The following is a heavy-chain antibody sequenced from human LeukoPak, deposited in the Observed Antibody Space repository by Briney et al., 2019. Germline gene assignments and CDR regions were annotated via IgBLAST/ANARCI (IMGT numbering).Heavy chain of an antibody. CDR2: ITSSSNYI. CDR3: ARDAYISSSFDY. J-gene: IGHJ4*02. V-gene: IGHV3-21*06. D-gene: IGHD2-21*01. Sequence: GGSLRLSCTASGFIFSSYTVNWVRQAPGKGPEWVSSITSSSNYIYYADSVKGRFTISRDNAKNSLYLQMNSLRAEDTAVYYCARDAYISSSFDYWGQGTLVTVSS. CDR1: GFIFSSYT.